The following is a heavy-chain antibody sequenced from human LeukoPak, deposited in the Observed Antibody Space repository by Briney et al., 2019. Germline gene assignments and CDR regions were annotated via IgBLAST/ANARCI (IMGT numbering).Heavy chain of an antibody. D-gene: IGHD3-10*01. J-gene: IGHJ4*02. CDR3: ARALNTYGSGSYGFDY. Sequence: PSETLSLTCTVSGGSISSSSCYWGWIRQPPGKGLEWIGSIYYSGSTYYNPSLKSRVTISVDTSKNQFSLKLSSVTAADTAVYYCARALNTYGSGSYGFDYWGQGTLVTVSS. V-gene: IGHV4-39*01. CDR2: IYYSGST. CDR1: GGSISSSSCY.